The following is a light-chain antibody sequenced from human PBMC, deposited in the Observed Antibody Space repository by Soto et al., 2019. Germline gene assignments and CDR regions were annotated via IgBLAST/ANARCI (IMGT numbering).Light chain of an antibody. CDR2: DAS. V-gene: IGKV3-20*01. CDR1: QSVSSSY. J-gene: IGKJ1*01. Sequence: EIVLTQSPGTLSLSPGERATLSCRASQSVSSSYLAWYQQKPGQAPRLLIYDASNRATAIPDRFSGSGFGTDFTLTITRLEPEDFAVYYCQQYGDSPQTFGPGTKVDIK. CDR3: QQYGDSPQT.